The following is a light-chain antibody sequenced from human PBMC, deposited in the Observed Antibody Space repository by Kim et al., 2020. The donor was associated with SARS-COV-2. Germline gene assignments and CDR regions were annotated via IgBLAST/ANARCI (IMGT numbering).Light chain of an antibody. CDR3: QQSYSTRWT. Sequence: ASVGDRVTIPCRASQSIATYLNWYQQKPGKAPKLLIYAASSLQSGVPSRFSGSGSGTDFTLTISTLQPEDFATYYCQQSYSTRWTFGQGTKVDIK. J-gene: IGKJ1*01. V-gene: IGKV1-39*01. CDR1: QSIATY. CDR2: AAS.